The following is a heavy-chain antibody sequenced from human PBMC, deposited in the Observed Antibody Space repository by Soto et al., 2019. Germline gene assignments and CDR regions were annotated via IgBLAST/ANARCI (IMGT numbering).Heavy chain of an antibody. D-gene: IGHD3-10*01. CDR2: IKTTSDGGTI. V-gene: IGHV3-15*01. J-gene: IGHJ5*02. Sequence: EVQLVESGGGLVKAGESLRLSCAASGFTFSTAWMTWVRQAPGRGLEWVARIKTTSDGGTIHYAAPVKGRFTISRDDSKDTLFLQMNSLKIEDTALYYCIRDPYGSTWGQGTLVTVSS. CDR1: GFTFSTAW. CDR3: IRDPYGST.